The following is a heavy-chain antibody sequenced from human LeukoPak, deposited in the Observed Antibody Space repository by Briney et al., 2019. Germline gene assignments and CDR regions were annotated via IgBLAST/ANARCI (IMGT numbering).Heavy chain of an antibody. D-gene: IGHD2-2*01. CDR3: AKDAGMYCSSTSCSDAFDI. CDR2: ISWNSGSI. V-gene: IGHV3-9*01. CDR1: GFTFDDYA. Sequence: GGSLRLSCAASGFTFDDYAMHWVRQAPGKGLEWVSGISWNSGSIGYADSVKGRFTISRDNAKNSLYLQMNSLRAEDTALYYCAKDAGMYCSSTSCSDAFDIWGQGTMVTVSS. J-gene: IGHJ3*02.